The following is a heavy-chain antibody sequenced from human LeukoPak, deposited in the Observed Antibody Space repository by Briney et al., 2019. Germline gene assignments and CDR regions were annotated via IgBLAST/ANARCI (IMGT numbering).Heavy chain of an antibody. Sequence: PSETLSLTCTVSGGSISSISYYWGWIRQPPGKGPEWIGSIYYSGSTYYNPSLKSRVTISVDTSRNKFSLKLTSVTAADTAVYYCAREDSDNTDDAFDIWGQGTVVTVSS. V-gene: IGHV4-39*02. D-gene: IGHD1-14*01. CDR3: AREDSDNTDDAFDI. J-gene: IGHJ3*02. CDR2: IYYSGST. CDR1: GGSISSISYY.